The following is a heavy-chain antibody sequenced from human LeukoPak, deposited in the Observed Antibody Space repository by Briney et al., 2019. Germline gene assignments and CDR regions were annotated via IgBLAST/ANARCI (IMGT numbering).Heavy chain of an antibody. CDR2: MNPNSGNT. CDR1: GYTFTRYD. CDR3: ARAPDITMIAGGATDYMDV. J-gene: IGHJ6*03. D-gene: IGHD3-22*01. V-gene: IGHV1-8*01. Sequence: ASVKVSCKASGYTFTRYDINWVRQATGQGLEWMGWMNPNSGNTGYAQKFQGRVTMTRNTSISTAYMELSSLRSEDTAVYYCARAPDITMIAGGATDYMDVWGKGTTVTVSS.